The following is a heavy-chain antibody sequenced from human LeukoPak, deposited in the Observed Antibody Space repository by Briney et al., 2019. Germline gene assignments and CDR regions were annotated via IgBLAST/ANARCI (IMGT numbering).Heavy chain of an antibody. Sequence: ASVKVSCKASGYTFTSYYMHCMRQAPGQGPEWMGIINPRGGSTDYSQKFQDRVTMSSDTSTSTVYMELSSLRSEDTAVYFCARVGVTAATADYWGQGTLVTVSS. D-gene: IGHD6-25*01. CDR3: ARVGVTAATADY. V-gene: IGHV1-46*01. CDR2: INPRGGST. CDR1: GYTFTSYY. J-gene: IGHJ4*02.